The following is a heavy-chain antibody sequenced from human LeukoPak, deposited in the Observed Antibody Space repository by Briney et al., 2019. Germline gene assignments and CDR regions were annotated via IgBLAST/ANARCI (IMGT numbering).Heavy chain of an antibody. J-gene: IGHJ4*02. CDR3: ARGEALRYYYDSSGYYDFDY. CDR1: GYTFTSYD. V-gene: IGHV1-8*01. Sequence: ASVKVSCKASGYTFTSYDINWVRQATGQGLEWMGWMNPNSGNTGYAQKFQGRVTMTRNTSIRTAYMELSSLRSEDTAVYYCARGEALRYYYDSSGYYDFDYWGQGTLVTVSS. D-gene: IGHD3-22*01. CDR2: MNPNSGNT.